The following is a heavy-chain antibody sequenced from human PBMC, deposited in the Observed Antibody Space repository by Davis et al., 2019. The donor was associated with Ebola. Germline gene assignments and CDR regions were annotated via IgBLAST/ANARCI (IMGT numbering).Heavy chain of an antibody. CDR3: ARDTAMAQGFDY. D-gene: IGHD5-18*01. CDR2: INHSGST. V-gene: IGHV4-34*01. J-gene: IGHJ4*02. CDR1: GGSFSGYF. Sequence: PSETLSLTCAVYGGSFSGYFWSWIRQPPGKGLEWIGEINHSGSTNYNPSLKSRVTILVDTSKNQFSLKLSSVTAADTAVYYCARDTAMAQGFDYWGQGTLVTVSS.